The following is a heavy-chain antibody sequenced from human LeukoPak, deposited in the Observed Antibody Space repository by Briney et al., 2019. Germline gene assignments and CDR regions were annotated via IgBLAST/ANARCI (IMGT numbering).Heavy chain of an antibody. D-gene: IGHD6-13*01. J-gene: IGHJ3*02. V-gene: IGHV3-48*04. Sequence: RGSLRLSCAASGFTFSTYSMNWVRQAPGRGLEWVSYIGSSSSPVYYADSVKGRFTISRDNAKNSLYLQMNSLRAEDTAVYYCAREIAAAVAFDIWGQGTMVTVSS. CDR1: GFTFSTYS. CDR2: IGSSSSPV. CDR3: AREIAAAVAFDI.